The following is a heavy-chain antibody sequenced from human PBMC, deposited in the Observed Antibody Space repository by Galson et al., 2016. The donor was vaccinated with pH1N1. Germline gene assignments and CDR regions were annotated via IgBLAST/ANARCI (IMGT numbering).Heavy chain of an antibody. V-gene: IGHV3-23*01. CDR3: VKYDSSGYYYGRLAN. D-gene: IGHD3-22*01. CDR1: GFTFSVFA. Sequence: SLRLSCAASGFTFSVFAMRWVRQAPGEGLEWVSGISASGASTHFADSVKGRFTISRDNSKNALYLEMNSLTGEDTAFYYCVKYDSSGYYYGRLANWGQGTLVTVSS. J-gene: IGHJ4*02. CDR2: ISASGAST.